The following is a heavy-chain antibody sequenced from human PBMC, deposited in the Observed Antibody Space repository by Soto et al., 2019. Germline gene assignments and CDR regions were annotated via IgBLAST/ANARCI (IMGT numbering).Heavy chain of an antibody. CDR1: GGTFSSYA. D-gene: IGHD6-6*01. J-gene: IGHJ4*02. V-gene: IGHV1-69*13. CDR2: IIPIFGTA. CDR3: ARDLVGSPSGYFDY. Sequence: GASVKVSCKASGGTFSSYAISWVRQAPGQGLEWMGGIIPIFGTANYAQKFQGRVTITADESTSTAYMELSSLRSEDTAVYYCARDLVGSPSGYFDYWGQGTLVTVSS.